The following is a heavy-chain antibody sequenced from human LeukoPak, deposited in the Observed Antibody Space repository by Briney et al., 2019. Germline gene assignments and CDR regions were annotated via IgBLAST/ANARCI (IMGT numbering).Heavy chain of an antibody. CDR1: GFTFIDYY. CDR3: ATEGYCTGISCYRS. J-gene: IGHJ5*02. CDR2: VNPEDGER. D-gene: IGHD2-2*01. V-gene: IGHV1-69-2*01. Sequence: ASVKVSCKSSGFTFIDYYIHWVHQAPGKGLEWMGRVNPEDGERTYAEKFQGRVTITADTSTDTAYMELSGLRSEDTAVYYCATEGYCTGISCYRSWGQGTLVTVSS.